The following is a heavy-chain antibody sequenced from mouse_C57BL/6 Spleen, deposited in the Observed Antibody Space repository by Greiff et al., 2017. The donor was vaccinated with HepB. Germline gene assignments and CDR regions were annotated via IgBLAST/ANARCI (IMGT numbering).Heavy chain of an antibody. Sequence: VQLQQSDAELVKPGASVKISCKVSGYTFTDHTIHWMKQRPEQGLEWIGYIYPRDGSTKYNEKFKGKATLTADKSSSTAYMQLNSLPSEDSAVYFCARRLGRYYYAMDDWGQGTSVTVSS. CDR2: IYPRDGST. CDR1: GYTFTDHT. D-gene: IGHD4-1*01. V-gene: IGHV1-78*01. J-gene: IGHJ4*01. CDR3: ARRLGRYYYAMDD.